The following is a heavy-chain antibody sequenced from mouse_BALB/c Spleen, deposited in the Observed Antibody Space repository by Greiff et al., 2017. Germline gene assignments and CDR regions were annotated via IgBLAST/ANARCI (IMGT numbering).Heavy chain of an antibody. CDR1: GYTFSSYW. CDR3: ARKDGITTATGAMDD. CDR2: ILPGSGST. D-gene: IGHD1-2*01. V-gene: IGHV1-9*01. J-gene: IGHJ4*01. Sequence: VQLQQSGAALIQPGASVQISCKATGYTFSSYWIERVKQRPGHGLGWIGEILPGSGSTNYNEKFKGKATFAADTSSNAAYMQLSSLTSEDSAVYYCARKDGITTATGAMDDWGQGTSVTVSS.